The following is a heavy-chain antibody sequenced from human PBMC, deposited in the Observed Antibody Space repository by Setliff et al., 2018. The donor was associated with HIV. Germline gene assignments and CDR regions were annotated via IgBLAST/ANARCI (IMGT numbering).Heavy chain of an antibody. D-gene: IGHD3-16*01. Sequence: PLETLSLTCTVSGGSIRTGAYYWGWIRQPPGKGLEWIGSIYYDGRTFYKPPLKSRLTISVDTSKNQFSLSLNSVTAADTAVYFCARGGAVSADFDSWGQGTLVTVSS. CDR3: ARGGAVSADFDS. CDR1: GGSIRTGAYY. J-gene: IGHJ5*01. CDR2: IYYDGRT. V-gene: IGHV4-39*07.